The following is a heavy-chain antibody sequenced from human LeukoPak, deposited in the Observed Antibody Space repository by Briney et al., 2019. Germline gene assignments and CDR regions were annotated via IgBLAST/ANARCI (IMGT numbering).Heavy chain of an antibody. CDR1: GFSFSTYA. J-gene: IGHJ4*02. V-gene: IGHV3-23*01. Sequence: GGSLRLSCAASGFSFSTYAMTWVRQAPRKGLEWVSAISGSGGSTYYADSVKGRFTISRDNSKNTLYLQMSSLRAEDTAVYYCAKETRQGYDFWSGYDYWGQGTLVTVSS. D-gene: IGHD3-3*01. CDR2: ISGSGGST. CDR3: AKETRQGYDFWSGYDY.